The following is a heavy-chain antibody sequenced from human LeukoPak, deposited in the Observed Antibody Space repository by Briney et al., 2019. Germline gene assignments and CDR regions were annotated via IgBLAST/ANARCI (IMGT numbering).Heavy chain of an antibody. V-gene: IGHV3-30-3*01. D-gene: IGHD3-9*01. Sequence: GRSLRLSCAASGFTFSSYAMHWVRQAPGKGLEWVAVISYDGSNKYYADSVKGRFTISRDNSKNTLYLQMNSLRAEDTAVYYCARDTTDTASEGILTGYYPDYWGQGTLVTVSS. CDR1: GFTFSSYA. J-gene: IGHJ4*02. CDR3: ARDTTDTASEGILTGYYPDY. CDR2: ISYDGSNK.